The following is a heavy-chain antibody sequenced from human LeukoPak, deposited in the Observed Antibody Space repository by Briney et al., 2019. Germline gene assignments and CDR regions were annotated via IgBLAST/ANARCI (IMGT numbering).Heavy chain of an antibody. D-gene: IGHD5-18*01. Sequence: SETLSLTCTVSGGSISSALYHWGWIRQPPGKNLEWLGSVYYTGSTHNNPSLKSRVTISVDTSKNQFSLNLSSVTAADTAVYYCARDSPPVGLWGPRAAYYYYMDVWGKGTTVTVSS. V-gene: IGHV4-39*02. CDR1: GGSISSALYH. CDR3: ARDSPPVGLWGPRAAYYYYMDV. J-gene: IGHJ6*03. CDR2: VYYTGST.